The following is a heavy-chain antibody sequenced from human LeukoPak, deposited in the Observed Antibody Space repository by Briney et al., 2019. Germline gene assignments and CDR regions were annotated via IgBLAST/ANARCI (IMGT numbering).Heavy chain of an antibody. J-gene: IGHJ4*02. D-gene: IGHD3-22*01. CDR1: GGSFSGYY. V-gene: IGHV4-59*08. Sequence: SETLSLTCAVYGGSFSGYYWSWIRQPPGKGLEWIGYIYYSGITNYNPSLKSRVTISVDTSKNQFSLKLSSVTAADTAVYYCARLHYDSSGYYYFDYWGQGTLVIVPP. CDR3: ARLHYDSSGYYYFDY. CDR2: IYYSGIT.